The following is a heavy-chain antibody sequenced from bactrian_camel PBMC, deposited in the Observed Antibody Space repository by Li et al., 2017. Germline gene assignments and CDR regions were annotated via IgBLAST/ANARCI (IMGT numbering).Heavy chain of an antibody. V-gene: IGHV3S10*01. CDR2: IDRDGST. CDR3: AAQGGTWYSCLMAAYTY. J-gene: IGHJ4*01. Sequence: DVQLVESGGGLVQPGGSLRLSCAASGFTFSTYYMSWVRQAPGKERERVAAIDRDGSTTYADIAKGRFIISQDNAKNTLYLQMNSLKPEDTAMYYCAAQGGTWYSCLMAAYTYWSHGTQVTVS. D-gene: IGHD6*01. CDR1: GFTFSTYY.